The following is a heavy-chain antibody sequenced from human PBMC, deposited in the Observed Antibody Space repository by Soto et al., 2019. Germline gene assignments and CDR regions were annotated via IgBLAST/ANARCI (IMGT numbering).Heavy chain of an antibody. D-gene: IGHD5-12*01. CDR1: ACSISSYY. Sequence: SETLTLTCTVSACSISSYYWSWIRQPPGKGLEWIGYIYYSGSTNYNPSLKSRVTISVDTSKNQFSLKLSSVTAADTAVYYCASQRGYSGYPMYYFDYWGQGTLVTVSS. CDR3: ASQRGYSGYPMYYFDY. V-gene: IGHV4-59*01. J-gene: IGHJ4*02. CDR2: IYYSGST.